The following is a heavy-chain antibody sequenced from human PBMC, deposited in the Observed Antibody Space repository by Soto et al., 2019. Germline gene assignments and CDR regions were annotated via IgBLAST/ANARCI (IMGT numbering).Heavy chain of an antibody. D-gene: IGHD1-26*01. V-gene: IGHV1-3*01. J-gene: IGHJ4*02. Sequence: ASVKVSCKASGYTFIRYAMNCVRQAPGQRLEWMGWINAGNGNTKYSQKFQGRVTITRDTSASTAYMELSSLRSEDTAVYYCARGLGLYYFDYWGQGTLVTVSS. CDR2: INAGNGNT. CDR1: GYTFIRYA. CDR3: ARGLGLYYFDY.